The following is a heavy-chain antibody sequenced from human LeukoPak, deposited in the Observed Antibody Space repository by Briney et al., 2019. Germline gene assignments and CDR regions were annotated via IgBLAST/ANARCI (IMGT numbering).Heavy chain of an antibody. CDR1: GGSISGYY. CDR2: IYYNGKA. Sequence: SETLSLTSTVSGGSISGYYWTWIRQPPGKGLEWIGQIYYNGKADYNPSLESRITISVDTSKNKISLKLNSVTAADTAIYYCAKFGADYDMYVWGQGITVAVSS. CDR3: AKFGADYDMYV. V-gene: IGHV4-59*01. J-gene: IGHJ6*02. D-gene: IGHD3-16*01.